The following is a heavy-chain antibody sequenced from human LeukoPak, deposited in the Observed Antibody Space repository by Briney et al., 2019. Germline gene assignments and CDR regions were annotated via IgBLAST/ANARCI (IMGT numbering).Heavy chain of an antibody. CDR1: GGSFSGYY. CDR2: INHSGST. J-gene: IGHJ4*02. V-gene: IGHV4-34*01. CDR3: ARRYYFDL. Sequence: SETLSLTCAVYGGSFSGYYWNWIRQPPGKGLEWIGEINHSGSTNYNPSLKSRVTISVDTSKNQFSLKLSSVTAADTAVYYCARRYYFDLWGRGTLVTVSS.